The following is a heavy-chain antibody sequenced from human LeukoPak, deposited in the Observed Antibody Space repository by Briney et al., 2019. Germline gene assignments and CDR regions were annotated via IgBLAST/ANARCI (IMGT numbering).Heavy chain of an antibody. J-gene: IGHJ5*02. D-gene: IGHD2-2*01. CDR3: ARGYCSSTSCYSHWFDP. Sequence: SETLSLTCAVYGGSFSGYYWSWIRQPPGKGLEWIGEINHSGSTNYNPSLKSRVTISVDTSKHQFSLKLSSVTAEDTAVYYCARGYCSSTSCYSHWFDPWGQGTLVTVSS. CDR1: GGSFSGYY. CDR2: INHSGST. V-gene: IGHV4-34*01.